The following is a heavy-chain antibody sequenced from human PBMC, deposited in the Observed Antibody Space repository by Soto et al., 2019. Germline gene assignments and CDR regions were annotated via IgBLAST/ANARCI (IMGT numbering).Heavy chain of an antibody. CDR2: FYSSGSP. CDR1: GGSLSGYY. Sequence: SETLSLTCTVSGGSLSGYYWSWIRQPPGKGLEWIGDFYSSGSPHHNPSLKNRVSISEERSKNEFSLKLSSVTAAETAIYYCSFLFYYDSSRIGFDFWGQGSXVTVSS. CDR3: SFLFYYDSSRIGFDF. D-gene: IGHD3-22*01. J-gene: IGHJ1*01. V-gene: IGHV4-59*01.